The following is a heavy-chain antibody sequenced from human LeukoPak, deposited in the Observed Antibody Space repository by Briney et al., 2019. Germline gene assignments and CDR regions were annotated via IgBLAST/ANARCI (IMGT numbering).Heavy chain of an antibody. CDR2: IFDTGKT. Sequence: PSETLSLTCSVSGTSISGFFRTWIRQPAGKGLEWIGRIFDTGKTDYTGKTDYNPSLKSRVTMSLDPSKNQFSLKLTSVTAADAAVYYCARDSNWNYRRGAFDIWGQGTMVTVSS. CDR1: GTSISGFF. J-gene: IGHJ3*02. CDR3: ARDSNWNYRRGAFDI. V-gene: IGHV4-4*07. D-gene: IGHD1-7*01.